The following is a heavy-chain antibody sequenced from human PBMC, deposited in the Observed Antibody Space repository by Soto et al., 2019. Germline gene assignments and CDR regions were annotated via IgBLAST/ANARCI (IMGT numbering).Heavy chain of an antibody. Sequence: GGSLRLSCAASGFTFSSYAMSWVRQAPGKGLEWVSAISGSGGSTYYADSVKGRFTISRDNSKNTLYLQMNSLRAEDTAVYYCTRARDYRGYSYGLVDYWGQGTLGTVSS. V-gene: IGHV3-23*01. CDR1: GFTFSSYA. J-gene: IGHJ4*02. D-gene: IGHD5-18*01. CDR3: TRARDYRGYSYGLVDY. CDR2: ISGSGGST.